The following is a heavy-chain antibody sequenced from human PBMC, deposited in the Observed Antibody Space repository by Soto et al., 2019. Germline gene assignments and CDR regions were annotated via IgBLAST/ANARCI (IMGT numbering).Heavy chain of an antibody. CDR3: ARDELKYDFWSGYLRNYYYYGMDV. D-gene: IGHD3-3*01. CDR1: GYTFTSYG. Sequence: QVQLVQSGAEVKKPGASVKVSCKASGYTFTSYGISWVRQAPGQGLEWMGWISAYNGNTNYAQKLQGRVTMTTDTSTSTVYMELRSLRSDDTAVYYCARDELKYDFWSGYLRNYYYYGMDVWGQGTTVTVSS. CDR2: ISAYNGNT. J-gene: IGHJ6*02. V-gene: IGHV1-18*04.